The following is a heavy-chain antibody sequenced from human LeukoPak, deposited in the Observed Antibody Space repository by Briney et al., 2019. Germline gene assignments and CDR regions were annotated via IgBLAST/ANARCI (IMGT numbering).Heavy chain of an antibody. V-gene: IGHV3-23*01. CDR1: VFSFSTYD. CDR3: AKKPATIKFPFDI. D-gene: IGHD5-24*01. J-gene: IGHJ4*02. Sequence: GGSLRLSCVGSVFSFSTYDMGCVRQTPGKGLEWVSAISTTGGYTEDADSVKGRFTISRDNSQNTLFLQMHSLRAEDTAVYYCAKKPATIKFPFDIWGQGTLVTVSP. CDR2: ISTTGGYT.